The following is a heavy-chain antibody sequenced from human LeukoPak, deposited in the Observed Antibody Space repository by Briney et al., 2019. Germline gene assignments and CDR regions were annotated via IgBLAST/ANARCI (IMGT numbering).Heavy chain of an antibody. J-gene: IGHJ5*02. CDR2: ISGSGGST. CDR1: GFTFSSYA. D-gene: IGHD2-2*03. Sequence: GGSLRLSCAASGFTFSSYAMSWVRQAPGKGLEWVSAISGSGGSTYYADSVKGRFTISRDNSKNTLYLQMNSLRAEDTAVYYCAKDGGYCSSTSCYAPPTFWFAWGQGTLVTVSS. CDR3: AKDGGYCSSTSCYAPPTFWFA. V-gene: IGHV3-23*01.